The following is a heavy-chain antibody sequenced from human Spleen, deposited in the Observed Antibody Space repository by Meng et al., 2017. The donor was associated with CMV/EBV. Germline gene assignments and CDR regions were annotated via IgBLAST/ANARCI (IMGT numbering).Heavy chain of an antibody. CDR2: IYSGGST. V-gene: IGHV3-66*02. J-gene: IGHJ6*02. CDR3: AKDSFDYYYYGMDV. CDR1: GFTVSSNY. Sequence: GGSLRLSCAASGFTVSSNYMSWVRQAPGKGLEWVSVIYSGGSTYYADSVKGRFTISRDNSKNTLYLQMNSLRAEDTAVYYCAKDSFDYYYYGMDVWGQGTTVTVSS.